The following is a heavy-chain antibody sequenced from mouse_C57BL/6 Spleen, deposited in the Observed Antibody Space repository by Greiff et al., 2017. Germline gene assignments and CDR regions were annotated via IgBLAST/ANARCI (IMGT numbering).Heavy chain of an antibody. CDR3: ARWDTTVVAHFDY. CDR2: IHPNSGST. J-gene: IGHJ2*01. D-gene: IGHD1-1*01. CDR1: GYTFTSYW. Sequence: QVQLQQPGAELVKPGASVKLSCKASGYTFTSYWMHCVKQRPGQGLEWIGMIHPNSGSTNYNEKFKSKATLTVDNSSSTAYMQLSSLTSEDSAVYYCARWDTTVVAHFDYWGQGTTLTVSS. V-gene: IGHV1-64*01.